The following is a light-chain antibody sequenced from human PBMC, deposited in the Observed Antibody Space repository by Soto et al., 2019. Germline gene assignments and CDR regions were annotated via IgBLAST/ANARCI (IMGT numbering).Light chain of an antibody. CDR3: CSYAGSSTYVV. V-gene: IGLV2-8*01. J-gene: IGLJ2*01. Sequence: QSVLTQPPSASGSPGQSVTISCTGTSSDVGGYDYVSWYQQHPGKAPKLMIYEVTIRPSGVSDRFSGSKSGNTASLTISGLQAEDEADYYCCSYAGSSTYVVFGGGTKLTVL. CDR1: SSDVGGYDY. CDR2: EVT.